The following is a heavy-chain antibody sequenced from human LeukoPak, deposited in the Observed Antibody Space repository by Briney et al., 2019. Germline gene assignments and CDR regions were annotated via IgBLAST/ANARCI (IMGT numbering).Heavy chain of an antibody. Sequence: SETLSLTCTVSGGSISSHYWSWIRQPPGKGLEWIGYIYYSGSTNYNPSLKSRVAISVDTSKNQFSLKLSSVTAADTAVYCCARASYDFWSGYYTSGTFDYWGQGTLVTVSS. J-gene: IGHJ4*02. CDR3: ARASYDFWSGYYTSGTFDY. CDR1: GGSISSHY. D-gene: IGHD3-3*01. CDR2: IYYSGST. V-gene: IGHV4-59*11.